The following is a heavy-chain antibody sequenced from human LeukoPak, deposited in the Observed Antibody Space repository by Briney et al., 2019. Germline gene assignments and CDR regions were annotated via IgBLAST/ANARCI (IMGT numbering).Heavy chain of an antibody. CDR1: GVSLSGYY. CDR2: VNHSGST. CDR3: AKRGNWGFFDY. Sequence: SETLSLTCAVYGVSLSGYYWSWIRQPPGKGLEWIGEVNHSGSTNYNPSLTSRVTISVDTSKNQFSLKVSSVTAADTAVYYCAKRGNWGFFDYWGQGTLVTLSS. V-gene: IGHV4-34*01. D-gene: IGHD7-27*01. J-gene: IGHJ4*02.